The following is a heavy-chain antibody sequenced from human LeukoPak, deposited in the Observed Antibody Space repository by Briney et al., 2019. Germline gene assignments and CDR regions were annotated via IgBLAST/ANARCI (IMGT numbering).Heavy chain of an antibody. CDR1: GGSISSGGYY. J-gene: IGHJ6*03. V-gene: IGHV4-30-2*01. D-gene: IGHD6-6*01. CDR2: IYHSGST. CDR3: ARGPVEYSSSANYYYYYMDV. Sequence: SQTLSLTCTVSGGSISSGGYYWRWIRQPPGKGLEWIGYIYHSGSTYYNPSLKSRVTISVDRSKNQFSLKLSSVTAADTAVYYCARGPVEYSSSANYYYYYMDVWGKGTTVTVSS.